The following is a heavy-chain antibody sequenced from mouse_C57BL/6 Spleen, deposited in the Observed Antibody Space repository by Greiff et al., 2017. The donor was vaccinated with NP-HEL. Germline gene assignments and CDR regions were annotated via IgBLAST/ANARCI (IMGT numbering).Heavy chain of an antibody. J-gene: IGHJ4*01. CDR2: IYPGDGDT. CDR1: GYAFSSSW. D-gene: IGHD2-5*01. V-gene: IGHV1-82*01. Sequence: QVQLQQSGPELVKPGASVKISCKASGYAFSSSWMNWVKQRPGKGLEWIGRIYPGDGDTNYNGKFKGKATLTADKSSSTAYMQLSSLTSEDSAVYFCARGYYSNYVDYAMDYWGQGTSVTVSS. CDR3: ARGYYSNYVDYAMDY.